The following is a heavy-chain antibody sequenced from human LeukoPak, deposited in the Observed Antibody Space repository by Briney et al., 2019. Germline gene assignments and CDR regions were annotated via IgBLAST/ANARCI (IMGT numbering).Heavy chain of an antibody. CDR3: ARRIVGATGH. CDR2: IYYSGTT. CDR1: GGSISSSSYY. D-gene: IGHD1-26*01. J-gene: IGHJ4*02. V-gene: IGHV4-39*01. Sequence: SETLSLTCTVSGGSISSSSYYWDWIRQPPGKGLEWIGSIYYSGTTYYNPSLKSRVTMSVDTSKNQFSLKLSSVTAADTAVFYCARRIVGATGHWGQGTLVTVSS.